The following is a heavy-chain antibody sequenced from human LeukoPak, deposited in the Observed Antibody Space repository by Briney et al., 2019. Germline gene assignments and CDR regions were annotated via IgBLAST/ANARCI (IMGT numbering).Heavy chain of an antibody. CDR1: GFSFSNYA. V-gene: IGHV3-48*01. CDR2: ISGSSAAI. CDR3: ARDIDSSAHFDP. J-gene: IGHJ5*02. Sequence: GGSLRLSCAASGFSFSNYAMNWVRQAPGKGLEWVSYISGSSAAIYYADSVEGRFTISRDNSKNTPYLQMNSLRAEDTAVYYCARDIDSSAHFDPWGQGTLVTVSS. D-gene: IGHD6-19*01.